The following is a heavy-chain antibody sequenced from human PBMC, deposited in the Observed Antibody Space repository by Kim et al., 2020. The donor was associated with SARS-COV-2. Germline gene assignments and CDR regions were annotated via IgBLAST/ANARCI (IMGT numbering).Heavy chain of an antibody. V-gene: IGHV3-30*01. D-gene: IGHD4-17*01. Sequence: YADSVKGRFSISRDNSNNTVFLQMNSLRPEDTAVYYCARDPNIVGDYYFDHWGQGTLVTVSS. CDR3: ARDPNIVGDYYFDH. J-gene: IGHJ4*02.